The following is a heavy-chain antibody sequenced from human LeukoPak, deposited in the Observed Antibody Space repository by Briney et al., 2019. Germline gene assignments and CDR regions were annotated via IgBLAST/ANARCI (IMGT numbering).Heavy chain of an antibody. CDR3: AREAYGSGSLGYYGMDV. Sequence: GASVKVSCKASGYTFTSYAMHWVRQAPGQRLEWMGWINAGNGNTKYSQKFQGRVTITRDTSASTAYMELSSLRSEDTAVYYCAREAYGSGSLGYYGMDVWGQGTTVTVSS. CDR2: INAGNGNT. V-gene: IGHV1-3*01. D-gene: IGHD3-10*01. J-gene: IGHJ6*02. CDR1: GYTFTSYA.